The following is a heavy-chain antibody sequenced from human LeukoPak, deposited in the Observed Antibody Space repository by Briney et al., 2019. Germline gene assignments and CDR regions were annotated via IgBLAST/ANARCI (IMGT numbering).Heavy chain of an antibody. CDR1: GGSFSGYY. J-gene: IGHJ4*02. Sequence: SETLSLACAVYGGSFSGYYWSWIRQPPGKGLEWIGEINHSGSTNYNPSLKSRVTISVGTSKNQFSLKLSSVTAADTAVYYCARRGGQQLAHFDYWGQGTLVTVSS. D-gene: IGHD6-13*01. CDR3: ARRGGQQLAHFDY. V-gene: IGHV4-34*01. CDR2: INHSGST.